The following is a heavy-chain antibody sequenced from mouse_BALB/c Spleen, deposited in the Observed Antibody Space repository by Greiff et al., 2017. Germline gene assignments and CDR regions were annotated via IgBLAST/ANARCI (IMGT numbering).Heavy chain of an antibody. Sequence: EVKLVESGGGLVKPGGSLKLSCAASGFTFSSYTMSWVRQTPEKRLEWVATISSGGSYTYYPDSVKGRFTISRDNAKNTLYLQMSSLKSEDTAMYYCTRAGRYDSAWFAYWGQGTLVTVSA. CDR2: ISSGGSYT. D-gene: IGHD2-14*01. J-gene: IGHJ3*01. CDR1: GFTFSSYT. V-gene: IGHV5-6-4*01. CDR3: TRAGRYDSAWFAY.